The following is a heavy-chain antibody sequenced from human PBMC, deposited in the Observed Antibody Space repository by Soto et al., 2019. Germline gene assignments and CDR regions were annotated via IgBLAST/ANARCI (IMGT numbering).Heavy chain of an antibody. CDR2: IYYSGST. Sequence: SETLSLTCTVSGGSISSTAYYWSWIRQHPGKGLEWIGYIYYSGSTYYTPSLKSRLTISIDTSRNQFSLNLISVTAADTAVYYCARWGTDYDNSGTWYFDLWGRGTLVTVSS. J-gene: IGHJ2*01. CDR3: ARWGTDYDNSGTWYFDL. D-gene: IGHD3-22*01. CDR1: GGSISSTAYY. V-gene: IGHV4-31*03.